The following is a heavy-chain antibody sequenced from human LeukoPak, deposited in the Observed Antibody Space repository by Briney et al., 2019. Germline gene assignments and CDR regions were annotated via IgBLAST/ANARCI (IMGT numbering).Heavy chain of an antibody. V-gene: IGHV3-30-3*01. D-gene: IGHD2-2*01. CDR2: ISYDGSNK. CDR1: GFTFSSYA. Sequence: GRSLRLSCAASGFTFSSYAMHWVRQAPGKGLEWVAVISYDGSNKYYADSVKGRFTISRDNSKNTLYLQMNSLRAEDTAVYYCARGSGYCSSTSCYWYGRFDPWGQGTLVTVSS. J-gene: IGHJ5*02. CDR3: ARGSGYCSSTSCYWYGRFDP.